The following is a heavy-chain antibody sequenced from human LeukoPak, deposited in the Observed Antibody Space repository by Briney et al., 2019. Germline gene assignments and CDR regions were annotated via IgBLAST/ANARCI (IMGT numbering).Heavy chain of an antibody. J-gene: IGHJ4*02. CDR1: GFTFSSYS. Sequence: GGSLRLSCAASGFTFSSYSMNWVRQAPGKGLEWVSSISSSSSYIYYADSVKGRFTISRDNAKNSLYLQMNSLRAEDTAVYYCARYRGRYYYDSSGYYLHYWGQGTLVTVSS. CDR2: ISSSSSYI. V-gene: IGHV3-21*01. CDR3: ARYRGRYYYDSSGYYLHY. D-gene: IGHD3-22*01.